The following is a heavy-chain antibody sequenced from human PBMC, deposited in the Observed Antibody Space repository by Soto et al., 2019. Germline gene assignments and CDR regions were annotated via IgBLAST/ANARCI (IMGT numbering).Heavy chain of an antibody. D-gene: IGHD3-16*02. Sequence: EVQLVESGGDLVQPGGSLKLSCRTSGLTFRTYLMSWVRQAPGKGLEWVANIKTDGSEEYYADSVEGRFTNSRDNTKNSLYLQMNSSRAEDTAMYYGATYHESDWKTYRFRHWGQGTLVTVSS. CDR2: IKTDGSEE. CDR3: ATYHESDWKTYRFRH. CDR1: GLTFRTYL. J-gene: IGHJ4*02. V-gene: IGHV3-7*01.